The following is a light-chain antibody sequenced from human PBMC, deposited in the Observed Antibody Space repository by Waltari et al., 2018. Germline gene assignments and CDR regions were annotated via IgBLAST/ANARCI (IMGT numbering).Light chain of an antibody. CDR3: CSYAGSSTPV. Sequence: QSALTQPASVSGSPGQSITISCTGTSSDVGSYNLVSWYQQHPGKAPKRVIYEVSKRPSGVSNRFSGSKSGNTASLTISGLQAEDEADYYCCSYAGSSTPVFGGGTKLTVL. V-gene: IGLV2-23*02. CDR1: SSDVGSYNL. CDR2: EVS. J-gene: IGLJ2*01.